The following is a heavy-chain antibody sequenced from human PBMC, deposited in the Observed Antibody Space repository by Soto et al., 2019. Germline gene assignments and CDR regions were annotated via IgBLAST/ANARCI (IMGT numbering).Heavy chain of an antibody. CDR2: ISSDGTTT. V-gene: IGHV3-74*01. CDR1: GFTFSSYL. D-gene: IGHD3-22*01. Sequence: LRLSCAASGFTFSSYLIHWVRQAPGKGLMWVSRISSDGTTTTYADSVKGRFTISRDNAKNTVYLQMNSLRAEDTAVFYCVRGYYDGSTSYYGYFDLWGRGSLVTVSS. J-gene: IGHJ2*01. CDR3: VRGYYDGSTSYYGYFDL.